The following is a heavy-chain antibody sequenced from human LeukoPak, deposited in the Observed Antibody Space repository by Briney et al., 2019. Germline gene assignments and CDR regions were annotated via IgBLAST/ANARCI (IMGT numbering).Heavy chain of an antibody. J-gene: IGHJ4*01. CDR1: GFSLTTSPVG. D-gene: IGHD7-27*01. CDR2: IYWDDDR. CDR3: VLRRDIVGNWGSGSFDF. V-gene: IGHV2-5*02. Sequence: SGPTLVKPTQTLTLTCTFSGFSLTTSPVGVGWLRQPPGKALEWLALIYWDDDRRYSPSLKSRLTITKDTSKNQVVLTMTNMDPVDTATYYCVLRRDIVGNWGSGSFDFWGQGILITVSS.